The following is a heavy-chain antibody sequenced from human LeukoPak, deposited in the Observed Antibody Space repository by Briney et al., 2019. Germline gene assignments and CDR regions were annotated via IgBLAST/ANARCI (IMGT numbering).Heavy chain of an antibody. CDR3: ARTYYDILTGYSRAEYFQH. Sequence: GASVKVSCKASGYTFSGYYMHWVRQAPGQGLEWIGWINPNSGGTNYAQKFQGRVTMTRDTSISTAYMELSRLRSDDTAVYYCARTYYDILTGYSRAEYFQHWGQGTLVTVSS. CDR1: GYTFSGYY. D-gene: IGHD3-9*01. J-gene: IGHJ1*01. CDR2: INPNSGGT. V-gene: IGHV1-2*02.